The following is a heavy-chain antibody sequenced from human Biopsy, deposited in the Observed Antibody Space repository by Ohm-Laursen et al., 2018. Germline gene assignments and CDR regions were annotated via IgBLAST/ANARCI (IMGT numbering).Heavy chain of an antibody. V-gene: IGHV1-69*06. CDR2: IIPLFGTT. Sequence: SVKVSCKTSGGTFSDYAISWLRQAPGQGLEWMGGIIPLFGTTNYAQKFQDRVTVAADTSTSTATMELRSLRSDDTAVYYCATKLAGYFHHWGQGTLVIVSS. CDR1: GGTFSDYA. J-gene: IGHJ1*01. CDR3: ATKLAGYFHH.